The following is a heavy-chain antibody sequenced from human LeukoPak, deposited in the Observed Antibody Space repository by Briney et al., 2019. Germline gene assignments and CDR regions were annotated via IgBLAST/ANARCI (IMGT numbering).Heavy chain of an antibody. Sequence: GASAKVSCKASGYTFTTYGINWVRQAPGQGLEWMGWITPYNGNTHYAQKFQGRVTMTTDTSTTAAYMELRSLRSDDTAVYYCARDGSGWPSSQLAYYYYYYYMDVWGKGTTVTISS. J-gene: IGHJ6*03. CDR3: ARDGSGWPSSQLAYYYYYYYMDV. CDR2: ITPYNGNT. CDR1: GYTFTTYG. V-gene: IGHV1-18*01. D-gene: IGHD6-19*01.